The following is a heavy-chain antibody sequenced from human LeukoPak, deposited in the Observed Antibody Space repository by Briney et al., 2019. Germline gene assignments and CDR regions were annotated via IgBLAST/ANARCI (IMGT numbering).Heavy chain of an antibody. CDR3: ARRATVGVNAFDI. V-gene: IGHV1-2*02. Sequence: GASVKVSCKASGYTFTGYYMHWVRQAPGQGLEWMGWINPNSGGTNYAQKFQGRVTMTRDTSISTAYMELSRLRSDDTAVYYCARRATVGVNAFDIWGQGTMVTVSS. D-gene: IGHD4-23*01. CDR2: INPNSGGT. J-gene: IGHJ3*02. CDR1: GYTFTGYY.